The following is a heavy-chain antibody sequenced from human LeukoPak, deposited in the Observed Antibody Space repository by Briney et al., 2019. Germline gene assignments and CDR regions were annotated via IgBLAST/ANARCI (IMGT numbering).Heavy chain of an antibody. J-gene: IGHJ4*02. CDR3: AKEGAWGIAVAGTWGYYFDY. D-gene: IGHD6-19*01. CDR1: GFTFSSYA. V-gene: IGHV3-23*01. CDR2: ISGSGGGT. Sequence: GGSLRLSCAASGFTFSSYAMSWVRQAPGKGLEWVSAISGSGGGTYYADSVKGRFTIPRDNSKNTLYLQMNSLRAEDTAVYYCAKEGAWGIAVAGTWGYYFDYWGQGTLVTVSS.